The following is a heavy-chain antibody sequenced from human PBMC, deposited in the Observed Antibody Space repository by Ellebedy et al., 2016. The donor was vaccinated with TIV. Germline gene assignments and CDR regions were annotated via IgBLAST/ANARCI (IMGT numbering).Heavy chain of an antibody. CDR3: ARGLYCDGTSCLFDH. CDR1: GFPMTYGYY. Sequence: SETLSLXCAVSGFPMTYGYYWGWIRQSPGTGLEWIGFSYYSGITHYNPSLKSRVSISVDTSTNQFSLSLRSVTEADTAVYYCARGLYCDGTSCLFDHWGQGTLVTVSS. D-gene: IGHD2-2*01. J-gene: IGHJ4*02. CDR2: SYYSGIT. V-gene: IGHV4-38-2*01.